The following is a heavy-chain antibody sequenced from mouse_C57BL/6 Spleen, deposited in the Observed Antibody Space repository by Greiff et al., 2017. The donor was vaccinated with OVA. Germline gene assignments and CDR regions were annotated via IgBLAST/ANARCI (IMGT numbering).Heavy chain of an antibody. Sequence: QVQLQQPGAELVKPGASVKMSCKASGYTFTSYWITWVKQRPGQGLEWIGDIYPGSGSTNYNEKFKSKATLTVDTSSSTAYMQLSSLTSEDSAVYYCARSQSDVGYFDYWGQGTTLTVSS. CDR2: IYPGSGST. CDR1: GYTFTSYW. J-gene: IGHJ2*01. V-gene: IGHV1-55*01. CDR3: ARSQSDVGYFDY.